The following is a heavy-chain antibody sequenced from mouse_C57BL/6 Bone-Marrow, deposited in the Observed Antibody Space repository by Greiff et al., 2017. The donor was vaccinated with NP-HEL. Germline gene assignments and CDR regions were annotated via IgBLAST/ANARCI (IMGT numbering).Heavy chain of an antibody. V-gene: IGHV1-80*01. CDR3: ARYYGSSYYFDY. D-gene: IGHD1-1*01. CDR1: GYAFSSYW. J-gene: IGHJ2*01. CDR2: IYPGAGDT. Sequence: QVQLQQSGAELVKPGASVKISCKASGYAFSSYWMNWVKQRPGKGLEWIGQIYPGAGDTNYNGKFKGKATLTADKSSSTAYMQLSSLTSEDSAVYFWARYYGSSYYFDYWGQGTTLTVSS.